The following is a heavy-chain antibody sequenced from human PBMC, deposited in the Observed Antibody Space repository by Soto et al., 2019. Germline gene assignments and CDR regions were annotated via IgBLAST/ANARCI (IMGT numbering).Heavy chain of an antibody. D-gene: IGHD6-6*01. CDR1: GASIRSGGYY. CDR2: IYYTGST. CDR3: ARIEMASMK. Sequence: PSETLSLTGSVSGASIRSGGYYWSWLRQSPGKGLEWIGHIYYTGSTFYSPSLTSRLTISIDTPKNHLSLDLRSVTSADTAMYYCARIEMASMKGGRGTLLTVSS. V-gene: IGHV4-31*03. J-gene: IGHJ4*02.